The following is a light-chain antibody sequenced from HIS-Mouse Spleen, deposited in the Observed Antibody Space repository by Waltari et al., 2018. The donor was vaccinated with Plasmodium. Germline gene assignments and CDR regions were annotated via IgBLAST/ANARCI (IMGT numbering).Light chain of an antibody. V-gene: IGKV3-11*01. Sequence: EIVLTQSPATLSLSPGERATLSCRASQSVSSYFAWYQQKPGQAPRLLIYDASNRATVIPARFSGSGSGTDFTLTISSLEPEDFAVYYCQQRSNWPRVLTFGGGTKVEIK. CDR3: QQRSNWPRVLT. CDR2: DAS. CDR1: QSVSSY. J-gene: IGKJ4*01.